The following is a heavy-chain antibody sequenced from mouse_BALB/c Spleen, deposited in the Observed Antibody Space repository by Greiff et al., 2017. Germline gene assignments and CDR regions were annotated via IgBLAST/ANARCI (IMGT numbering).Heavy chain of an antibody. CDR2: ISSGSSTI. CDR1: GFTFSSFG. CDR3: ARGGSYAMDY. Sequence: EVKLMESGGGLVQPGGSRKLSCAASGFTFSSFGMHWVRQAPEKGLEWVAYISSGSSTIYYADTVKGRFTISRDNPKNTLFLQMTSLRSEDTAMYYCARGGSYAMDYWGQGTSVTVSS. J-gene: IGHJ4*01. V-gene: IGHV5-17*02.